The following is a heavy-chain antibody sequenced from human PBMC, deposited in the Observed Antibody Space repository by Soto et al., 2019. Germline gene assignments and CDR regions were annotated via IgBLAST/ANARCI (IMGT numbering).Heavy chain of an antibody. CDR3: ARVPGP. CDR1: GGSISSGGYS. V-gene: IGHV4-30-2*01. CDR2: IYHSGST. J-gene: IGHJ5*02. Sequence: PSETLSLTCAVSGGSISSGGYSWSWIRQPPGKGLEWIGYIYHSGSTYYNPSLKSRATISVDRSKNQFSLELSSVTAADTAVYYCARVPGPWGQGTLVTVSS.